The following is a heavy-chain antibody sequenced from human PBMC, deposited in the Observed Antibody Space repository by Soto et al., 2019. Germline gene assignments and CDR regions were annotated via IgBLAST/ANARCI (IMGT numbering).Heavy chain of an antibody. Sequence: QVQLVESGGAVVQPGRSLRLSCAASGFTFSSCAMHWVRQAPGKGLEWVAVISYDGSNKYYADSVKGRFTISRDNWKNTLYLQMNSLRAEDTAVYYCAKDRTYYYDGSGDYWGQGTLVTVSS. CDR2: ISYDGSNK. D-gene: IGHD3-22*01. V-gene: IGHV3-30*18. J-gene: IGHJ4*02. CDR1: GFTFSSCA. CDR3: AKDRTYYYDGSGDY.